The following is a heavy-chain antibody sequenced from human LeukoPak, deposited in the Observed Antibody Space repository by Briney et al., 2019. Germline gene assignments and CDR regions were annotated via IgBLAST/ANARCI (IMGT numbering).Heavy chain of an antibody. CDR3: ARDSSGSYYFGL. V-gene: IGHV3-53*01. CDR2: IYSGGST. D-gene: IGHD3-10*01. J-gene: IGHJ4*02. CDR1: GFTVSSNY. Sequence: TGGSLRLSCAASGFTVSSNYMSWVRQAPGKGLERVSVIYSGGSTYYADSVKGRFTISRDNSKNTLYLQMNSLRAEDTAVYYCARDSSGSYYFGLWGQGTLVTVSS.